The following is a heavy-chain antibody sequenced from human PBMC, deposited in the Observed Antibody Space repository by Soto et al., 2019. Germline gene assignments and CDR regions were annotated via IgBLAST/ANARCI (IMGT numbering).Heavy chain of an antibody. J-gene: IGHJ4*02. CDR2: IIPVLGPA. CDR3: ARGAPTTGWFDY. V-gene: IGHV1-69*06. Sequence: QVQLVQSGAEVKKPGSSVKVSCKASGGTFNRYAFSWVRHAPGQGLEWMGGIIPVLGPANYAQRFHGRVTITADKSTSTAYMELTSLTSEDTAVYFCARGAPTTGWFDYWGQGTLVTVSS. CDR1: GGTFNRYA. D-gene: IGHD6-19*01.